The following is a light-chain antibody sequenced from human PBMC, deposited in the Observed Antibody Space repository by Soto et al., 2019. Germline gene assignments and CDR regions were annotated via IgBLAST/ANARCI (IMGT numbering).Light chain of an antibody. CDR3: AAWDDSLKGPL. V-gene: IGLV1-44*01. CDR1: SSNIGHNT. CDR2: GND. J-gene: IGLJ2*01. Sequence: QAVVTQPSSASGTPGQRVTISCSGSSSNIGHNTVNWYQQFPGTAPKLLIYGNDQRPSGVPDRFSASKSGTSASLAISGLQSEDEADYYCAAWDDSLKGPLFGGGTKLTV.